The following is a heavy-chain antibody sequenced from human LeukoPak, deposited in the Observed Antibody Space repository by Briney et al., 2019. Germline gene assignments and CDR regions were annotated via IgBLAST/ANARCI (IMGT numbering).Heavy chain of an antibody. Sequence: ASVKVSCKASGYTFTSYGISWVRQAPGQGLEWMGWINPNSGGTNYAQKFQGRVTMTRDTSISTAYMELSRLRSDDTAVYYCARDHEYQLLYGYYYGMDVWGQGTTVTVSS. CDR1: GYTFTSYG. J-gene: IGHJ6*02. CDR3: ARDHEYQLLYGYYYGMDV. D-gene: IGHD2-2*02. V-gene: IGHV1-2*02. CDR2: INPNSGGT.